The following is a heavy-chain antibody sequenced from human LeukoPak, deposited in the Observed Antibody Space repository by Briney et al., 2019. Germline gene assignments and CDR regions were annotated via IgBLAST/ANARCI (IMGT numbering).Heavy chain of an antibody. J-gene: IGHJ4*02. D-gene: IGHD5-12*01. CDR1: GYTFTGYY. CDR3: ARVDYSGYDSVFDY. CDR2: INPNSGGT. Sequence: ASVKVSCKASGYTFTGYYMHWVRQAPGQGLEWMGWINPNSGGTNYAQKFRGRVTMTRDTSISTAYMELSRLRSDDTAVYYCARVDYSGYDSVFDYWGQGTLVTVSS. V-gene: IGHV1-2*02.